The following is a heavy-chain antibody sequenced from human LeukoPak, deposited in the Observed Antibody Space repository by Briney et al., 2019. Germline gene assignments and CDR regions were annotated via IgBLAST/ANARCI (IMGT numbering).Heavy chain of an antibody. V-gene: IGHV3-23*01. Sequence: GGSLRLSCAASGFTFSSYAMSWVRQAPGKGLEWVSAISGSGGSTYYADSVKGRFTISRDNSKNTLYLQMNSLRAEDTAVYYCASKPRIQLWLTWGQGTLVTVSS. CDR1: GFTFSSYA. J-gene: IGHJ5*02. D-gene: IGHD5-18*01. CDR2: ISGSGGST. CDR3: ASKPRIQLWLT.